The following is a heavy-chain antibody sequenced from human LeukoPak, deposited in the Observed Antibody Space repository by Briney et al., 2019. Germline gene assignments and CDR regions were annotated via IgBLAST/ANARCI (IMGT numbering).Heavy chain of an antibody. Sequence: GGSLRLSCAASGFTFSSYAMSWSRQAPGKGLEWVASINSDGSEGYYADVVKGRFTISRDNAKNSLYLQINSLRAEDTAVYYCARSSYSSSSSVWGQGTMVTVSS. D-gene: IGHD6-6*01. CDR1: GFTFSSYA. CDR2: INSDGSEG. V-gene: IGHV3-7*03. CDR3: ARSSYSSSSSV. J-gene: IGHJ3*01.